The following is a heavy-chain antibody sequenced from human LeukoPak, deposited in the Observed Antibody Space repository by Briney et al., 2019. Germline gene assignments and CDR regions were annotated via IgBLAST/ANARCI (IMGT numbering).Heavy chain of an antibody. D-gene: IGHD6-19*01. V-gene: IGHV3-48*04. J-gene: IGHJ3*02. CDR1: GFTFSSYS. Sequence: GGSLRLSCAASGFTFSSYSMDWVRQAPGKGLEWVSYISSSSSTIYYADSVKGRFTISRDNAKNSLYLQMNSLRAEDTAVYYCARDDRSYSSGWTTNDAFDIWGQGTMVTVSS. CDR3: ARDDRSYSSGWTTNDAFDI. CDR2: ISSSSSTI.